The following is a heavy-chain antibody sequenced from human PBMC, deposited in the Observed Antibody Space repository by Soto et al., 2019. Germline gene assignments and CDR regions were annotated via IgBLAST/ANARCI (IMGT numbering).Heavy chain of an antibody. Sequence: QVQLQESGPGLVKPSQTLSLTCTVSGGSISSGGYYWSWIRQHPGKGLEWIGYIYYSRSTYYNPSIKSRATMSVDTSKNQFCLKLSSVTAADTAVYYCARDRDGDYKGPWGQGTLVTVSS. CDR2: IYYSRST. D-gene: IGHD4-17*01. CDR3: ARDRDGDYKGP. J-gene: IGHJ5*02. CDR1: GGSISSGGYY. V-gene: IGHV4-31*03.